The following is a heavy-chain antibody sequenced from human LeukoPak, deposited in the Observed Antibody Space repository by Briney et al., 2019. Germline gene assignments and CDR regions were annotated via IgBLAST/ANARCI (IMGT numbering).Heavy chain of an antibody. J-gene: IGHJ4*03. CDR3: VRAPSGLIKGSYDF. Sequence: GGSLRLSCAASGFTFTTYAMTWVRQAPGKGLQWVSGISVGDTNKHYADSVKGRFTISRNSSRNTLYLQMNSLRAEDTAIYYCVRAPSGLIKGSYDFWGQGTLVTVSS. CDR1: GFTFTTYA. V-gene: IGHV3-23*01. D-gene: IGHD3-16*01. CDR2: ISVGDTNK.